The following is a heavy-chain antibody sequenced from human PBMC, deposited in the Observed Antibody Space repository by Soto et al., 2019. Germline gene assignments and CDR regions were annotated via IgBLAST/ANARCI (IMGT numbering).Heavy chain of an antibody. Sequence: QLQLQESGSGLVKPSQTLSLTCAVSGGSISSGGYSWSWIRQPPGKGLEWIGYIYHSGSTYYNPSLKSRVTISVDRSKNQFSLKLSSVTAADTAVYYCARERRYCSSTSCYAEWFDPWGQGTLVTVSS. J-gene: IGHJ5*02. V-gene: IGHV4-30-2*01. D-gene: IGHD2-2*01. CDR3: ARERRYCSSTSCYAEWFDP. CDR2: IYHSGST. CDR1: GGSISSGGYS.